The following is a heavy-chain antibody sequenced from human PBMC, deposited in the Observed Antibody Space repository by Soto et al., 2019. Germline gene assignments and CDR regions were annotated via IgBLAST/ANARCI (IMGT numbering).Heavy chain of an antibody. Sequence: QVQLQESGPGLVKPSGTLSLTCAVSGGSVSSDRWWTWVRQAPGKGLEWIGEIHSDGSTNYNPSLKSRVTLFVEKFKTQFSVTLTSVPAADTAGYFCAGQWLAGYGAFDRWGQGTLVTVSS. CDR3: AGQWLAGYGAFDR. CDR2: IHSDGST. V-gene: IGHV4-4*02. D-gene: IGHD6-19*01. J-gene: IGHJ5*02. CDR1: GGSVSSDRW.